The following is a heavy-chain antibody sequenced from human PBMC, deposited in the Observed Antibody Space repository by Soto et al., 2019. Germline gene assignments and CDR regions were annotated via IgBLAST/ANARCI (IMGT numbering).Heavy chain of an antibody. D-gene: IGHD2-15*01. CDR3: ARDGVRCSGGSCYPLFDYYYGMDV. CDR1: GGTFSSYA. V-gene: IGHV1-69*01. Sequence: QVQLVQSGAEVKKPGSSVKVSCKASGGTFSSYAISWVRQSPGQGLEWMGWIIPIFGTANYAQKFQGRVTITADESTSTAYMELSSLRSEDTAVYYCARDGVRCSGGSCYPLFDYYYGMDVWGQGTTVTVSS. CDR2: IIPIFGTA. J-gene: IGHJ6*02.